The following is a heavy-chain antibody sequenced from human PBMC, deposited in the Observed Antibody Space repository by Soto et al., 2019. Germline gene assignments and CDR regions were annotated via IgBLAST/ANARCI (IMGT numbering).Heavy chain of an antibody. CDR1: GYSFTSYW. D-gene: IGHD2-15*01. V-gene: IGHV5-51*01. Sequence: GESLKISCKGSGYSFTSYWIGWVRQMPGKGLEWMGIIYPGDSDTRYSPSFQGQVTISADKSISTAYLQWSSLKASDTAMYYCARRDCSGGSCYQIHGMDVWGQGTTVTVSS. CDR3: ARRDCSGGSCYQIHGMDV. J-gene: IGHJ6*02. CDR2: IYPGDSDT.